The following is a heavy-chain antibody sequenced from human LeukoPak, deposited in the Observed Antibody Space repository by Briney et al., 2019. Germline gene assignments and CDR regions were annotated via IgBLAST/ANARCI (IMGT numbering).Heavy chain of an antibody. V-gene: IGHV3-21*01. CDR1: GFTFSTYS. CDR2: ISSSSSYI. Sequence: GGSLRLSCAASGFTFSTYSMNWVRQAPGKGLEWVSSISSSSSYIYYADSVKGRFTTSRDNAKNSLYLQMNSLRAEDTAVYYCARDNWNYYYYYMDVWGKGTTVTVSS. CDR3: ARDNWNYYYYYMDV. J-gene: IGHJ6*03. D-gene: IGHD1-20*01.